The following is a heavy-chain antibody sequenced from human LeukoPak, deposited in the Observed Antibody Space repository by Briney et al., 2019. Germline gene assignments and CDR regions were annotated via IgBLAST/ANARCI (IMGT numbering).Heavy chain of an antibody. CDR2: INPNSGGT. Sequence: ASVKVSCKASGYTFTGYYMHWVRQAPGQGLEWMGWINPNSGGTNYAQKFQGRVTMTRDTSISTAYMELSRLRSDDTAVYYCARDNNAATGYSYGYLNYWGRGTLVTVSS. CDR3: ARDNNAATGYSYGYLNY. CDR1: GYTFTGYY. D-gene: IGHD5-18*01. J-gene: IGHJ4*02. V-gene: IGHV1-2*02.